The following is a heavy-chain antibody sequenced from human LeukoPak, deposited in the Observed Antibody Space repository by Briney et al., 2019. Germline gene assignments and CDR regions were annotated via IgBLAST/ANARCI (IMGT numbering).Heavy chain of an antibody. Sequence: HPGGSLRLSCAVSGFTFSNYAVHWVRQAPGKGLEWVAVISFHGSEKYYADSVKGLFTISRDNSKNTLYLQMNSLRAEDTAVYYCARWPYSSSYYFDYWGQGALVTVSS. CDR2: ISFHGSEK. D-gene: IGHD6-6*01. CDR3: ARWPYSSSYYFDY. V-gene: IGHV3-30-3*01. CDR1: GFTFSNYA. J-gene: IGHJ4*02.